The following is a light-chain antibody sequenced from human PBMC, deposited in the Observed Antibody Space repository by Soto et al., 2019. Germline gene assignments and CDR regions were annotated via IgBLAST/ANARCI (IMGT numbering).Light chain of an antibody. CDR3: QQYINSPLT. Sequence: ELVLTQSPGTLSLSPGERATLSCRASQSLSSSYLAWYQQKPGQAPRLLIYGASTRATGIPDRFSGRGSGTDVTLTISRLEPGDFGVYYCQQYINSPLTCGGGTMVDIK. CDR1: QSLSSSY. J-gene: IGKJ4*01. CDR2: GAS. V-gene: IGKV3-20*01.